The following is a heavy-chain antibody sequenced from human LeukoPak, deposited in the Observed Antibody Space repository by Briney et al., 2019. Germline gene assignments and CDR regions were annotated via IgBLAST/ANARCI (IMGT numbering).Heavy chain of an antibody. CDR2: IRYDGSNK. J-gene: IGHJ4*02. CDR3: AKDHRNDYVWGRAAYFDY. CDR1: GFTFSSYG. D-gene: IGHD3-16*01. Sequence: GGSLRLSCAASGFTFSSYGMHRVRQAPGKGLEWVAFIRYDGSNKYYADSVKGRFTISRDNSKNTLYLQMNSLRAEDTAVYYCAKDHRNDYVWGRAAYFDYWGQGTLVTVSS. V-gene: IGHV3-30*02.